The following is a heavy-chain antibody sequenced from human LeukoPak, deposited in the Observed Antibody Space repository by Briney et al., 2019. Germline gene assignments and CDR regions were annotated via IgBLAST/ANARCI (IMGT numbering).Heavy chain of an antibody. J-gene: IGHJ4*02. D-gene: IGHD3-22*01. CDR2: ISTSGST. CDR1: GDSISYYY. Sequence: SETLSLTCTVSGDSISYYYWSWIRQPAGKGLEWIGRISTSGSTNYNPSLKSRVTMSVDTSKNQFSLKLSSVTAADTAVHHCARGDDSSGQGYWGQGTLVTVSS. V-gene: IGHV4-4*07. CDR3: ARGDDSSGQGY.